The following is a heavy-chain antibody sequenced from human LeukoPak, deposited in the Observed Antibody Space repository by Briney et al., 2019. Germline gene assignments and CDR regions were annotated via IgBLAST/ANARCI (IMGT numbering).Heavy chain of an antibody. CDR2: IKEGGSEK. CDR3: VRASDRPTDY. Sequence: GGSLRLSCGSSGCILSSNCMSWVGQSPGKGLEWVASIKEGGSEKYYVDSVKVRFTISRDSAKNSLYLQMNSLRGEDTAVYYCVRASDRPTDYWGQGTLVTVSS. J-gene: IGHJ4*02. CDR1: GCILSSNC. D-gene: IGHD3-22*01. V-gene: IGHV3-7*05.